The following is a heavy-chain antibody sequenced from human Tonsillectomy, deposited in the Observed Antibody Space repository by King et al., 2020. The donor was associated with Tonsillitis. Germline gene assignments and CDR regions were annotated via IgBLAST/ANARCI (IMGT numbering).Heavy chain of an antibody. CDR1: GGSISSYY. CDR3: ARDSRITIFGVVPPPLYYYYYMDV. D-gene: IGHD3-3*01. V-gene: IGHV4-59*01. CDR2: IYYSGST. J-gene: IGHJ6*03. Sequence: QLQESGPGLVKPSETLSLTCTVSGGSISSYYWSWIRQPPGKGLEWIGYIYYSGSTNCNPSLKSRVTISVDTSKNQFSLKLSSVTAADTAVYYCARDSRITIFGVVPPPLYYYYYMDVWGKGTTVTVSS.